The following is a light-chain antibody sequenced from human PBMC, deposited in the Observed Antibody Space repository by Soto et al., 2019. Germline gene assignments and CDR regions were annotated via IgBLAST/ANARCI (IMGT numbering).Light chain of an antibody. CDR2: AAS. CDR1: QSISTY. CDR3: QQSASTPVT. J-gene: IGKJ5*01. V-gene: IGKV1-39*01. Sequence: DIQLTQSPSSLSASVGDRVTITCRASQSISTYLNWYQQKPGKAPELLIYAASTLHSGVPSRFSGSGSGTDFTLTLSGLQPEDFATYYCQQSASTPVTFGHGTRVEIK.